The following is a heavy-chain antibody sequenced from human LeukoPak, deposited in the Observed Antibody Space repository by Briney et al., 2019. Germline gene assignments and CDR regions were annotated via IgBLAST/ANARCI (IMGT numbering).Heavy chain of an antibody. CDR3: ARSGGYCSGGSCYFDY. CDR1: GGSISSSSYY. V-gene: IGHV4-39*07. D-gene: IGHD2-15*01. Sequence: SETLSLTCTVSGGSISSSSYYWGWIRQPPGKGLEWIGSIYYSGSTYYNPSLKSRVTISVDTSKNQFSLKLSSVTAADTAVYYCARSGGYCSGGSCYFDYWGQGTLVTVSS. CDR2: IYYSGST. J-gene: IGHJ4*02.